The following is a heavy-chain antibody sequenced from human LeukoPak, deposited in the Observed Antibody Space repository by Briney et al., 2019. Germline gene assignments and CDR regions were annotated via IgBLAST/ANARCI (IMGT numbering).Heavy chain of an antibody. D-gene: IGHD7-27*01. Sequence: RSSETLSLTCSVSGGSISSSSYYWGWIRQPPGKGLEWIGSIYYSGSTYYNPSLKSRVTISVDTSKNQFSLKLSSVTAADTAVYYCARDWGRLYYFDYWGQGTLVTVSS. CDR1: GGSISSSSYY. V-gene: IGHV4-39*02. CDR2: IYYSGST. CDR3: ARDWGRLYYFDY. J-gene: IGHJ4*02.